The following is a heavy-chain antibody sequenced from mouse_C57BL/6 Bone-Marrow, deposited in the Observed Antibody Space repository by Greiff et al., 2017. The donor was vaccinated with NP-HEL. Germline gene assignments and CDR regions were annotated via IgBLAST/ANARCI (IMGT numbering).Heavy chain of an antibody. J-gene: IGHJ3*01. V-gene: IGHV1-81*01. CDR3: ARPPLYGAWFAY. CDR1: GYTFTSYG. Sequence: QVQLQQSGAELARPGASVKLSCKASGYTFTSYGISWVKQRTGQGLEWIGEIYPRSGNTYYNEKFKGKATLTADKSSSTAYMELRSLTSEDSAVYFCARPPLYGAWFAYWGQGTLVTVSA. D-gene: IGHD1-1*01. CDR2: IYPRSGNT.